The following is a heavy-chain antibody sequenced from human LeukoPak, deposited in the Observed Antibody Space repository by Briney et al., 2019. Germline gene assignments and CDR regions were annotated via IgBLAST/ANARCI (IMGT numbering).Heavy chain of an antibody. V-gene: IGHV3-53*01. CDR3: ARDLAWGAFDY. CDR1: GFTFSSNY. D-gene: IGHD7-27*01. CDR2: IYSGGST. J-gene: IGHJ4*02. Sequence: GGSLRLSCEASGFTFSSNYISWVGKAPGKGLEWVSVIYSGGSTYYADSVKGRFTISRDDSKNTLSLQMNSLRVEDTAVYYCARDLAWGAFDYWGQGTLVTVSS.